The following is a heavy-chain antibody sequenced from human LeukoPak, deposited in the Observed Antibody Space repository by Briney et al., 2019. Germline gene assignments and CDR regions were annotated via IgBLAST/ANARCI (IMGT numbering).Heavy chain of an antibody. CDR2: MNPNSGNT. J-gene: IGHJ4*02. CDR1: GYTFTSYD. Sequence: ASVKVSCKASGYTFTSYDINWVRQATGQGLEWMGWMNPNSGNTGYAQKFQGRVTMTRNTSMSTAYMELSSLRSEDTAVYYCARGPYYDYVWGSSVGLDYWGQGTLVTVSS. CDR3: ARGPYYDYVWGSSVGLDY. V-gene: IGHV1-8*01. D-gene: IGHD3-16*01.